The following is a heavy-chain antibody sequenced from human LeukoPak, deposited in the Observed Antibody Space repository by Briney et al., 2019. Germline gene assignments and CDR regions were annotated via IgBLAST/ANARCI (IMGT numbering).Heavy chain of an antibody. CDR1: GYTLTELS. Sequence: ASVKVSCKVSGYTLTELSMHWVRQAPGKGLEWMGGFDPEDGETIYAQKFQGRVTMTEDTSTDTAYMELSSLRSEDTAVYYCATDRHCSSTSCYTAPSVFDPWGQGTLVTVSS. D-gene: IGHD2-2*02. J-gene: IGHJ5*02. V-gene: IGHV1-24*01. CDR3: ATDRHCSSTSCYTAPSVFDP. CDR2: FDPEDGET.